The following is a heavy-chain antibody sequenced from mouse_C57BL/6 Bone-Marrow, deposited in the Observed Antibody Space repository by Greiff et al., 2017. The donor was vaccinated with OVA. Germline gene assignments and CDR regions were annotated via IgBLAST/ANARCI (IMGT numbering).Heavy chain of an antibody. D-gene: IGHD1-1*01. CDR1: GYAFTNYL. Sequence: VQLVESGAELVRPGTSVKVSCKASGYAFTNYLIEWVKQRPGQGLEWIGVINPGSGGTNYNEKFKGKATLTADKSSSTAYMQLSSLTSEDSAVYFCARSFYYYGSRGFAYWGQGTLVTVSA. CDR2: INPGSGGT. V-gene: IGHV1-54*01. CDR3: ARSFYYYGSRGFAY. J-gene: IGHJ3*01.